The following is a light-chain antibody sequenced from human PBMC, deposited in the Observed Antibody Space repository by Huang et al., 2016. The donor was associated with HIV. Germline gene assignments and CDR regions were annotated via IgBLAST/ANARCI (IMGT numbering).Light chain of an antibody. J-gene: IGKJ5*01. CDR2: AAS. CDR1: QDISTY. CDR3: QQYDNVPIT. V-gene: IGKV1-33*01. Sequence: DIQMTQSPSSLSASVGDRVTITCQVSQDISTYLNWYQQNPGKAPKVLIYAASNLETGVPSRFSGSGSGTNFTFTISSLQPEDIATYYCQQYDNVPITFGQGTRLE.